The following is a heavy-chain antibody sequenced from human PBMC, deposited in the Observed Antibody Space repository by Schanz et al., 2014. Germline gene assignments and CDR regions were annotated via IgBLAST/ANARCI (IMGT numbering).Heavy chain of an antibody. CDR1: EFSFSSFG. D-gene: IGHD2-15*01. Sequence: EVQLVESGGGLVQPRGSLRLSCAASEFSFSSFGMNWVRQAPGKGLEWVSDISDSGDSTHYADSVKGRFTISRDNSKNTLYLQMNSLRADDTAVYYCARACCRQENHYYYTGMDVWGQGTTVTVS. CDR2: ISDSGDST. J-gene: IGHJ6*02. CDR3: ARACCRQENHYYYTGMDV. V-gene: IGHV3-48*01.